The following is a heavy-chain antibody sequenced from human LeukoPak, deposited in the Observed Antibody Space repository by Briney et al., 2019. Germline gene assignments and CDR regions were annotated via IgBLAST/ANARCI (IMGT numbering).Heavy chain of an antibody. D-gene: IGHD3-10*01. CDR1: GFTFSSYT. J-gene: IGHJ4*02. CDR2: ISGDSNTF. CDR3: TRDYYGDYYFDY. V-gene: IGHV3-48*01. Sequence: PGGSLRLSCAASGFTFSSYTMNWVRQAPGKGLEWVSFISGDSNTFYYADSVRGRFTISRDNAKNSVFLQMNSLRAEDTALYYCTRDYYGDYYFDYWGQGTLVTVSS.